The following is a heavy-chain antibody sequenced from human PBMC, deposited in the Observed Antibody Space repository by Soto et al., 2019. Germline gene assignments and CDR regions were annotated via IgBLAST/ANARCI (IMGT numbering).Heavy chain of an antibody. CDR3: ATRPLLPGAP. D-gene: IGHD3-22*01. J-gene: IGHJ3*01. V-gene: IGHV3-53*01. CDR1: GFTFSSND. CDR2: IYSGGST. Sequence: EVQLVESGGGLIQPGGSLRLSCAASGFTFSSNDMNWVRQAPGKGLEWVSLIYSGGSTYYADSVKGRFTISRDNSKNTLYLQMSSLSAEDTAVYYSATRPLLPGAPWGQGTMVTVSS.